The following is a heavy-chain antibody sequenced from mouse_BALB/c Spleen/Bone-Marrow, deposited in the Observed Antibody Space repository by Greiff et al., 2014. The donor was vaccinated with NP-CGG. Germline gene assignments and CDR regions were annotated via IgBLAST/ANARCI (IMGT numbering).Heavy chain of an antibody. Sequence: VQVVESGPELVKPGASVKISCKTSGYTFTEYTMHWVKQGHGKSLEWIGGINPNNGGTSYNQKFKGKATLTVDKSSSTAYMELRSLTSEDSAVYYCARWKDGYYSWFAYWGQGTLVTVSA. CDR1: GYTFTEYT. J-gene: IGHJ3*01. V-gene: IGHV1-18*01. CDR2: INPNNGGT. D-gene: IGHD2-3*01. CDR3: ARWKDGYYSWFAY.